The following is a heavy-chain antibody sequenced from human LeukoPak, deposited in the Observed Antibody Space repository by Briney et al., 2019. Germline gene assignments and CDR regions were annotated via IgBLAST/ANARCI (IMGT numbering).Heavy chain of an antibody. CDR1: GLTFDDYA. V-gene: IGHV3-9*01. J-gene: IGHJ4*02. Sequence: GRSLRLSCAASGLTFDDYAMHWVRQAPGKGLEWVSGISWNSGSIGYADSVKGRFTISRDNAKNSLYLQMNSLRAVDTALYYCAKSRGYDSSGYYEGPDYWGQGTLVTVSS. D-gene: IGHD3-22*01. CDR2: ISWNSGSI. CDR3: AKSRGYDSSGYYEGPDY.